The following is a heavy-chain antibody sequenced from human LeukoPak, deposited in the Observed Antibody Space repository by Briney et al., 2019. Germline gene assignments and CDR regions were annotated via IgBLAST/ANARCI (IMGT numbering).Heavy chain of an antibody. V-gene: IGHV1-3*03. CDR2: INAGNGNT. D-gene: IGHD3-16*01. CDR3: ARVLRGEFAFDI. CDR1: GNTFSGNY. Sequence: ASVKVSCKASGNTFSGNYMHWVRQAPGQRLEWMGWINAGNGNTKYSQEFQGRVTITRDTSASTAYMELSSLRSEDMAVYYCARVLRGEFAFDIWGQGTMVTVSS. J-gene: IGHJ3*02.